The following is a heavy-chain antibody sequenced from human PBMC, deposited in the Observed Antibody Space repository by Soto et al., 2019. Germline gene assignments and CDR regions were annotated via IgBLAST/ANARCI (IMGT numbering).Heavy chain of an antibody. Sequence: PSETLSLTCTVSGGSISSYYWSWIRQPPGKGLEWIGYIYYSGSTNYNPSLKSRVTISVDTSKNQFSLKLSSVTAADTAVYYCARGDYDYVWGSYRYGYFQHWGQGTLVTVSS. CDR1: GGSISSYY. D-gene: IGHD3-16*02. CDR3: ARGDYDYVWGSYRYGYFQH. CDR2: IYYSGST. V-gene: IGHV4-59*01. J-gene: IGHJ1*01.